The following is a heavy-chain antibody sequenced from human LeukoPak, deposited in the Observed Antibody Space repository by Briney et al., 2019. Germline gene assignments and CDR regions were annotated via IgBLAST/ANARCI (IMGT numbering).Heavy chain of an antibody. D-gene: IGHD6-19*01. CDR1: GFTFSSYA. CDR3: AKLKQWQPQRYFFEY. V-gene: IGHV3-23*01. Sequence: GGSLRLSCAASGFTFSSYAMSWVRQAPGKGLDWVSTFSGTSSTSYADAVKGRVTISRDNSKNTLYLQMNSLRAEDTAVYYCAKLKQWQPQRYFFEYWGQGALVTVAS. CDR2: FSGTSST. J-gene: IGHJ4*02.